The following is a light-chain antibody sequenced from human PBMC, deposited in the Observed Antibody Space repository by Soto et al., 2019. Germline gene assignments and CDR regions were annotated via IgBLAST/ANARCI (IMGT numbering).Light chain of an antibody. CDR1: QSINNW. J-gene: IGKJ1*01. V-gene: IGKV1-5*03. CDR2: KAS. Sequence: DIQMTQSPSTLSASVGDRVTITCRASQSINNWLAWYQLKPGKAPKLFIFKASTLESGVPSRFSGSGSGTEFTLSISSLQPDDFATYFCQQYESFPRTFGQGTKVEIK. CDR3: QQYESFPRT.